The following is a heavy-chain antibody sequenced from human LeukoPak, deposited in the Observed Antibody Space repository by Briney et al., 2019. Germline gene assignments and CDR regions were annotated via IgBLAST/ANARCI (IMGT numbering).Heavy chain of an antibody. V-gene: IGHV7-4-1*02. CDR3: ARGSSGWYRVGDY. D-gene: IGHD6-19*01. Sequence: ASVKVSCKASGYTFTSYYMHWVRQAPGQGLEWMGWINTNTGNPTYAQGFTGRFVFSLDTSVSTAYLQISSLKAEDTAVYYCARGSSGWYRVGDYWGQGTLVTVSS. J-gene: IGHJ4*02. CDR2: INTNTGNP. CDR1: GYTFTSYY.